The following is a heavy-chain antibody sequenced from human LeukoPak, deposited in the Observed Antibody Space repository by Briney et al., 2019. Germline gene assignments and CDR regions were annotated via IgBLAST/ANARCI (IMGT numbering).Heavy chain of an antibody. D-gene: IGHD1-26*01. Sequence: GGSLRLSCAASGFTFSSYWMHWVRQAPGKGLVWVSRINSDGSNTTYADSVKGRFTISRDNAKNTVFLQMNSLRVEDTAIYYCAKDQDVYSGSQSWGQGTLVTVSS. CDR1: GFTFSSYW. CDR3: AKDQDVYSGSQS. CDR2: INSDGSNT. J-gene: IGHJ4*02. V-gene: IGHV3-74*01.